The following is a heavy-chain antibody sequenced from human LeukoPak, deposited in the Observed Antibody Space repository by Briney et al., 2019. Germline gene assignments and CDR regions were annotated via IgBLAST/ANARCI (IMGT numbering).Heavy chain of an antibody. CDR1: GFTFSSYS. CDR2: ISSSSSYI. D-gene: IGHD6-13*01. J-gene: IGHJ5*02. Sequence: GGSLRLSCAASGFTFSSYSMNWVRQAPGKGLEWVSSISSSSSYIYYADSVKGRFTISRDNAKNSLYLQMNSLRAEDTAVYYCARGPYSSSWFNWFDPWGQGTLVTVSS. V-gene: IGHV3-21*01. CDR3: ARGPYSSSWFNWFDP.